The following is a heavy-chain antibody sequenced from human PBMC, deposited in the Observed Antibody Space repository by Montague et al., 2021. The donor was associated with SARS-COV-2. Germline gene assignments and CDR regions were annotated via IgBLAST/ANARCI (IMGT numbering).Heavy chain of an antibody. Sequence: SETLSLTCSVSGDPISNYSWSWIRQSPGKGLEWIGYIYYSGSTYYNPTLKSRVTISVDTSKNQFSLKLSSVTAAGTAVYYCATVPSSITIFGVVQGYYFDDWGQGTLVTVSS. CDR3: ATVPSSITIFGVVQGYYFDD. D-gene: IGHD3-3*01. CDR2: IYYSGST. J-gene: IGHJ4*02. V-gene: IGHV4-59*04. CDR1: GDPISNYS.